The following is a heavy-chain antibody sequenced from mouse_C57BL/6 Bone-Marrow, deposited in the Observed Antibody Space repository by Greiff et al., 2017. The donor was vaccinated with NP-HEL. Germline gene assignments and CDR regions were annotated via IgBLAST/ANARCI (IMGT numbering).Heavy chain of an antibody. CDR3: ARFAAFDY. CDR1: GYTFTDYY. J-gene: IGHJ2*01. V-gene: IGHV1-19*01. Sequence: EVQLHQSGPVLVKPGASVKMSCKASGYTFTDYYMNWVKQSHGKSLEWIGVINPYNGGSSYNQKFKGKATLTVDKSSSTAYMELNSLTSEDSAVYYCARFAAFDYWGQGTTLTVSS. CDR2: INPYNGGS.